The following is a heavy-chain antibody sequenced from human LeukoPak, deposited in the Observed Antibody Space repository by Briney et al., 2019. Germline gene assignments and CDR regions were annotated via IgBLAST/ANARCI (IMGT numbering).Heavy chain of an antibody. J-gene: IGHJ4*02. V-gene: IGHV1-69*04. CDR1: GGTFSSYA. CDR2: IIPILGIA. D-gene: IGHD5-18*01. CDR3: AYSRPWIQLWLGPFDY. Sequence: PGASVKVSCKASGGTFSSYAISWVRQAPGQGLEWMGRIIPILGIANYAQKFQGRVTITADKSTSTAYMELSSLRSEDTAVYYCAYSRPWIQLWLGPFDYWGQGTLVTVSS.